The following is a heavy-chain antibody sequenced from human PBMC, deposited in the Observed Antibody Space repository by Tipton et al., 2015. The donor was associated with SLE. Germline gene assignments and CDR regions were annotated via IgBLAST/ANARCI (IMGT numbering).Heavy chain of an antibody. J-gene: IGHJ6*02. CDR2: IYHSGST. CDR1: GGSISSSNW. D-gene: IGHD3-10*01. V-gene: IGHV4-4*02. Sequence: TLSLTCAVSGGSISSSNWWSWVRQPPGKGLEWIGEIYHSGSTNYNPSLNSRVTISVDKSKNQFSLKLSSVTAADTAVYYCARTKGSGSYRYGMDVWGQGTTVTVSS. CDR3: ARTKGSGSYRYGMDV.